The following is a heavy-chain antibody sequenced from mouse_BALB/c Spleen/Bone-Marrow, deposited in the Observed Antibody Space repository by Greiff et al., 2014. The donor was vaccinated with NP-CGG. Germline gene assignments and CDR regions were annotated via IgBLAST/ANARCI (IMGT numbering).Heavy chain of an antibody. CDR2: IFPGDGSP. Sequence: VQLQQSGPELVKPGALVKISCKASGYTFTGYDINWVKQRPGQGLEWIGWIFPGDGSPKYNEKFKDKATLTTDKSSTTAFMQLSRLTSEDSAVYFCARGDYNYYFDYWGQGTTLTVSS. V-gene: IGHV1S56*01. D-gene: IGHD2-13*01. J-gene: IGHJ2*01. CDR3: ARGDYNYYFDY. CDR1: GYTFTGYD.